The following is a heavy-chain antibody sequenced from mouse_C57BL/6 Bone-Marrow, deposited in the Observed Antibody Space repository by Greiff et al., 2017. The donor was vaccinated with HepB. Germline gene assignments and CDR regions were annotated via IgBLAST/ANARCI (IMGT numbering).Heavy chain of an antibody. V-gene: IGHV14-4*01. CDR3: TVLRFDY. J-gene: IGHJ2*01. D-gene: IGHD1-1*01. CDR1: DFNIKDDY. Sequence: EVQLQQSGAELVRPGASVKLSCTASDFNIKDDYMHWVKQRPEQGLEWIGWIDPENGDTEYASKFQGKATITADTSSNTAYLQLSSLTSEDTAVYYCTVLRFDYWGQGTTLTVSS. CDR2: IDPENGDT.